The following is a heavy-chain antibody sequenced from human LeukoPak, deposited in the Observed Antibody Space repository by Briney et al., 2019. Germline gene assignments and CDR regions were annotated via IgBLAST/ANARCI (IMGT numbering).Heavy chain of an antibody. J-gene: IGHJ4*02. V-gene: IGHV3-66*01. CDR2: IYTGGDT. CDR3: TKGLWAGVSAARD. Sequence: GGSLRLSCAASGFTVSSNYMSWVRQAPGEGLEWVSGIYTGGDTYYADSVKDRFTISRDNSKNTLYLQMNSLRAEDTAVYYCTKGLWAGVSAARDWGQGTLVTVSS. CDR1: GFTVSSNY. D-gene: IGHD3-10*01.